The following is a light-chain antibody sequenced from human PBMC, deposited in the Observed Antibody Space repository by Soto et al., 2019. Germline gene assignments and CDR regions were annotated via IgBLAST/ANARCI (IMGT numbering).Light chain of an antibody. V-gene: IGKV1-39*01. CDR2: AAS. CDR3: QQSYSTPLT. Sequence: DIQMTQSPSSLSASVGDSVTITCRESQSISSYLNWYQQKPGKAPKHLIYAASSLQSGGPSRFSGSGSGTDFTLTISSLQPEDFATYYCQQSYSTPLTFGGGTKVEIK. J-gene: IGKJ4*01. CDR1: QSISSY.